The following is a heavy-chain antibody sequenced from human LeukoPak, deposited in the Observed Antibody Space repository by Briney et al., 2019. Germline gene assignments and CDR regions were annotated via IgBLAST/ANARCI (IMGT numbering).Heavy chain of an antibody. CDR1: GYSFNAYY. V-gene: IGHV1-2*02. Sequence: ASVKVSCKASGYSFNAYYMHWVRQAPGQGLEWMGWINPNSGDTNYAQNFQGRVTMTKDTSITTAYMELNTLRSDDTAVYYCARDDDYDSQNAFDIWGQGTMVTVSS. CDR2: INPNSGDT. J-gene: IGHJ3*02. D-gene: IGHD3-22*01. CDR3: ARDDDYDSQNAFDI.